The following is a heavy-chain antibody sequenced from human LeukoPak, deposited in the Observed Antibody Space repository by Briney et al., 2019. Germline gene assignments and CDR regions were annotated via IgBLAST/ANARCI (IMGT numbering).Heavy chain of an antibody. Sequence: SETLSLTCTVSGGSISSYYWSWIRQPPGKGLEWIGYIYYSGSTNYNPSLKSRVTISVDTSKDQFSLKLSSVTAADTAVYYCARDYYGSGNFDYWGQGTLVTVSS. V-gene: IGHV4-59*01. J-gene: IGHJ4*02. CDR2: IYYSGST. CDR1: GGSISSYY. CDR3: ARDYYGSGNFDY. D-gene: IGHD3-10*01.